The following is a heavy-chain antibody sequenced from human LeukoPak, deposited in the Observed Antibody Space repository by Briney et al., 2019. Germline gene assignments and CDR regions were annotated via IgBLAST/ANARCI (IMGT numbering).Heavy chain of an antibody. Sequence: SGPTLVKPTQTLTLNCTFCGISLSTSRVGVCWIRQPPGKAPEWLALIYWDDDKRYSPSLKSRLTITKDTSKNQVVLTMTNMDPVDTATYYCAHHSPSVAGDYWGQGTLVTVSS. CDR2: IYWDDDK. CDR1: GISLSTSRVG. J-gene: IGHJ4*02. D-gene: IGHD6-19*01. V-gene: IGHV2-5*02. CDR3: AHHSPSVAGDY.